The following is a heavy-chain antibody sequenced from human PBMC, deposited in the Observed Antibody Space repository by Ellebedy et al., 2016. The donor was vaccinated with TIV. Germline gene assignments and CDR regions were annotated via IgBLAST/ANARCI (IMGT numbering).Heavy chain of an antibody. CDR3: ASFSHDSYRQPLAF. J-gene: IGHJ4*02. D-gene: IGHD2-21*02. Sequence: GESLKISCAASGFTLSNSVIHWIRQAPGKGLEWVALINPEGSADYFADSVKGRFTISRDKAKNTLLLQLDSLRAEDTALYYCASFSHDSYRQPLAFWGQGTRVTVSS. CDR2: INPEGSAD. V-gene: IGHV3-30*02. CDR1: GFTLSNSV.